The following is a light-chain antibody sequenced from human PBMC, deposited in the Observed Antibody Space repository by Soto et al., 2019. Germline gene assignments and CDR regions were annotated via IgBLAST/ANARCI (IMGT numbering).Light chain of an antibody. CDR2: KAS. V-gene: IGKV1-5*03. CDR1: QSVSSW. CDR3: QQYNYWPPIT. J-gene: IGKJ5*01. Sequence: DIQMTQSPSTLSASLGDRVTITCRASQSVSSWLAWYQQKPGKAPKLLIYKASSLESGVPSRFSGSGSGTEFTLTISSLQSEDFAVYYCQQYNYWPPITFGQGTRLEI.